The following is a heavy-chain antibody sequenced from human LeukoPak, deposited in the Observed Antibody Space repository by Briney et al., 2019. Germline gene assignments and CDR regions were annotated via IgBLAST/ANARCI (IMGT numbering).Heavy chain of an antibody. V-gene: IGHV4-34*01. CDR3: ARMTTVVTVDY. CDR1: GGSFSGYY. J-gene: IGHJ4*02. D-gene: IGHD4-23*01. CDR2: IYYSGST. Sequence: SETLSLTCAVYGGSFSGYYWGWIRQPPGKGLEWIGSIYYSGSTYYNPSLKSRVTISVDTSKSQFSLNLSSVTAADTAVYYCARMTTVVTVDYWGQGTLVTVSS.